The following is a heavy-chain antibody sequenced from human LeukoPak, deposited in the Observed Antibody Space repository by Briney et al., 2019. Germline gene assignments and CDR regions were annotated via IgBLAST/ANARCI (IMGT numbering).Heavy chain of an antibody. Sequence: GGSLRLSCVASGFTFSNFWMSWVRQAPGRGLQWVANIKQDGSEKYYVDSVKGGFTISRDIAKNSLYLQMRSLRAEDTAVYYCAREGCRTSCPTWGYFDHWGQGTMVSVCS. CDR1: GFTFSNFW. CDR3: AREGCRTSCPTWGYFDH. D-gene: IGHD2-2*01. CDR2: IKQDGSEK. J-gene: IGHJ4*02. V-gene: IGHV3-7*01.